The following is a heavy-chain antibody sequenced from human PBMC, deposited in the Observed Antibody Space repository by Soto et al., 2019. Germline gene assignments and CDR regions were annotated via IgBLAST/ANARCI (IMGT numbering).Heavy chain of an antibody. CDR3: ARVYCSGGSCYEFDY. CDR2: IYYSGST. V-gene: IGHV4-31*03. J-gene: IGHJ4*02. Sequence: QVQLQESGPGLGKPSQTLSLTCTVSGGSISSGGYYWSWIRQHPGKGLEWIGYIYYSGSTYYNPSLRSRVTISVDTSKNQFSLKLSSVTAADTAVYYCARVYCSGGSCYEFDYWGQGTLVTVSS. D-gene: IGHD2-15*01. CDR1: GGSISSGGYY.